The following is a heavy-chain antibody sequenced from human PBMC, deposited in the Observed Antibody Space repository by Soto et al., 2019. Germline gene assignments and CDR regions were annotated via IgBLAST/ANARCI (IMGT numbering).Heavy chain of an antibody. Sequence: SETLSLTCTVSGGSISSYYWSWIRQPPGKGLEWIGYIYYSGSTNYNPSLKSRVTISVDTSKNQFSLKLSSVTAADTAVYYCARKYSGYDLDYWGQGTLVTVSS. J-gene: IGHJ4*02. D-gene: IGHD5-12*01. CDR3: ARKYSGYDLDY. V-gene: IGHV4-59*12. CDR2: IYYSGST. CDR1: GGSISSYY.